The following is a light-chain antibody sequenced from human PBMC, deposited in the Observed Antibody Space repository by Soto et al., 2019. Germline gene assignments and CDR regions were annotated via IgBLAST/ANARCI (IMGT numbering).Light chain of an antibody. CDR1: QSISSY. CDR2: AAS. V-gene: IGKV1-39*01. CDR3: QQSYSTRCT. J-gene: IGKJ2*02. Sequence: DIQMTQSPSSLSASVGERVTITCRASQSISSYLNWYQQKPGKAPKLLIYAASSLQSGVPSRFSGSGSGTDFTLTISSLQPEDFATYYCQQSYSTRCTFGQGTKLEIK.